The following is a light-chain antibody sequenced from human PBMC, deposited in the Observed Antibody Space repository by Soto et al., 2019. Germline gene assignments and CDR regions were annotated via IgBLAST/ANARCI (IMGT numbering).Light chain of an antibody. J-gene: IGKJ2*01. Sequence: AIPMTQSPSSLSVSVGDRVTITCRASESIRIELGCYQQKPGKAPKFLIYAASRSQNGVRSRFSGSGSGTAFTLTISSLQPEDFATDYCLQDNSYPRTFGQGTKLEIK. V-gene: IGKV1-6*01. CDR1: ESIRIE. CDR2: AAS. CDR3: LQDNSYPRT.